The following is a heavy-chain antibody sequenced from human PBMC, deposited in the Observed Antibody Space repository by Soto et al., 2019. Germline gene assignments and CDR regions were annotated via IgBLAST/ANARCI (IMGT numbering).Heavy chain of an antibody. D-gene: IGHD2-15*01. CDR1: GGTFSSYA. V-gene: IGHV1-69*13. CDR3: ARESGSGGSYPYYYYGMDV. J-gene: IGHJ6*02. Sequence: SVKVSCKASGGTFSSYAISWVRQAPGQGLEWMGGIIPIFGTANYAQKFQGRVTITADESTSTAYMELSSLRSEDTAVYYCARESGSGGSYPYYYYGMDVWGQGTTVTVSS. CDR2: IIPIFGTA.